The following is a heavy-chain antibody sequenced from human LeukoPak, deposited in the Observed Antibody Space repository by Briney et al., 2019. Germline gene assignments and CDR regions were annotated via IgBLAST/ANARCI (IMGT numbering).Heavy chain of an antibody. V-gene: IGHV1-46*01. J-gene: IGHJ5*02. CDR3: ARVGSGSYYGGKEYNWFDP. Sequence: ASVKVSCKASGYPFTKFYMHWVRQAPGHGLEWMGLMSPNGDSTLYSQKFQGRVTMTRDTSTSTDYMELSSLGSEDTAVYYCARVGSGSYYGGKEYNWFDPWGQGTLVIVSS. CDR2: MSPNGDST. D-gene: IGHD1-26*01. CDR1: GYPFTKFY.